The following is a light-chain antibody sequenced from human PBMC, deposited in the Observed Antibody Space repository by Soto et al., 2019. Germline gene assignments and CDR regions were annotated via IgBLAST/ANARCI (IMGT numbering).Light chain of an antibody. CDR1: SSDVGGYNY. Sequence: QSALTQPASVSGSPGQSITISCTGTSSDVGGYNYVSWYQQHPGKAPKLMIYAVSNRPSGVSNRFSGSKSGNTASLTISGLQAEDEADYDCRSYTSSSTLVVFGGGTKLTVL. J-gene: IGLJ2*01. V-gene: IGLV2-14*01. CDR2: AVS. CDR3: RSYTSSSTLVV.